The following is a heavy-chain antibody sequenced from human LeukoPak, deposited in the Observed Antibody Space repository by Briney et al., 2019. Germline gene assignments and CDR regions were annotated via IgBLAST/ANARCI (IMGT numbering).Heavy chain of an antibody. Sequence: GGSLRLSCAASGFTFDDYAMHWVRQAPGKGLEWVSGISWNSGSIGYADSVKGRFTISRDNAKNSLYLQMNSLRAEDTAVYYCARDGLYWNDQGGHYYFDYWGQGTLVTVSS. CDR3: ARDGLYWNDQGGHYYFDY. J-gene: IGHJ4*02. CDR1: GFTFDDYA. V-gene: IGHV3-9*01. D-gene: IGHD1-1*01. CDR2: ISWNSGSI.